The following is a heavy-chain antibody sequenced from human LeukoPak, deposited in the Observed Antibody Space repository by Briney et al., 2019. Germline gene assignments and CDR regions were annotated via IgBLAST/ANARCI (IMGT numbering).Heavy chain of an antibody. J-gene: IGHJ4*02. CDR3: ARAAITVAGSSLWY. V-gene: IGHV1-18*01. D-gene: IGHD6-19*01. CDR1: GYTFTSYG. CDR2: ISTYNGNT. Sequence: GASVKVSCKASGYTFTSYGIHWLRQAPGKGLEWMGWISTYNGNTNYTQKLQGRVTMTTDTSKSTAYVELRSLRSDNTVVYYCARAAITVAGSSLWYWGQGTLVTVST.